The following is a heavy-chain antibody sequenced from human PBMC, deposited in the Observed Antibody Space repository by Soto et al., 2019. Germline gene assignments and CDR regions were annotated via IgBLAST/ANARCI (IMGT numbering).Heavy chain of an antibody. CDR1: GFTFSTSA. Sequence: GSLRLSCAVSGFTFSTSALSWVRQAPGKGLEWVSAITISGHNTYYADSVQGRFTISRDNSKNTLYLQMNSLRAEDTAVYYCAKERLGYFDYWGQGTLVTVSS. CDR2: ITISGHNT. CDR3: AKERLGYFDY. D-gene: IGHD1-26*01. V-gene: IGHV3-23*01. J-gene: IGHJ4*02.